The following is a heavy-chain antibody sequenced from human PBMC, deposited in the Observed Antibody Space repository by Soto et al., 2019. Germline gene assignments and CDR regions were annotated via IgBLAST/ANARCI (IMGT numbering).Heavy chain of an antibody. CDR3: ASDQSGTD. J-gene: IGHJ4*02. V-gene: IGHV1-18*01. D-gene: IGHD6-25*01. Sequence: GPEVRKPGASVNVSCMASGDSFSKFGINWVRQAPGQGLEWMGWISGYSGQTNYAQKFQGRVTMTRDTSTTTAYMELRTLRSDDTAVYFCASDQSGTDWGQGTLVPVSS. CDR2: ISGYSGQT. CDR1: GDSFSKFG.